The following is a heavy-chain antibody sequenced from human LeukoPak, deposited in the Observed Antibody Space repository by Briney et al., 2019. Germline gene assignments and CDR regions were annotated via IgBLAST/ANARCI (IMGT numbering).Heavy chain of an antibody. CDR2: IYSGGST. J-gene: IGHJ6*02. D-gene: IGHD5-24*01. CDR1: GFTVSSNY. V-gene: IGHV3-66*01. CDR3: ARGRGWLQLGYYYYGMDV. Sequence: PGGSLRLSCAASGFTVSSNYMSWVRQAPGKGLEWVSVIYSGGSTYYADSVKGRFTISRDNSKNTLYLQINSLRAEDTAVYYCARGRGWLQLGYYYYGMDVWGQGTTVTVSS.